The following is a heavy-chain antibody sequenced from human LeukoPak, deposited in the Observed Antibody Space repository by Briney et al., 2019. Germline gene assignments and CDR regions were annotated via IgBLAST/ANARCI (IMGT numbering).Heavy chain of an antibody. J-gene: IGHJ4*02. CDR1: GGSVRSGSYY. D-gene: IGHD4-17*01. V-gene: IGHV4-61*01. Sequence: SETLSLTCTVSGGSVRSGSYYWSWIRQPPGEGLEWIGYIYYSGSTNYNPSLKSRVTISVDTSKNQFSLKLSSVTAADTAVYYCARDRATVTIGDFDYWGQGTLVTVSS. CDR3: ARDRATVTIGDFDY. CDR2: IYYSGST.